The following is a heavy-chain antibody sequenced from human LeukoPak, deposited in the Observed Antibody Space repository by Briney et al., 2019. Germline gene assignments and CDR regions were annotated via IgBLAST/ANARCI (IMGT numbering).Heavy chain of an antibody. CDR2: ISGSGGST. V-gene: IGHV3-23*01. J-gene: IGHJ1*01. Sequence: GGSLRLSCAASGFTFSSHWMSWVRQAPGKGLEWVSAISGSGGSTYYADSVKGRFTISRVNSKNTLYLQMNSLRAEDTAVYYCARDPYNYYDSSSYIWGQGTLVTVSS. D-gene: IGHD3-22*01. CDR3: ARDPYNYYDSSSYI. CDR1: GFTFSSHW.